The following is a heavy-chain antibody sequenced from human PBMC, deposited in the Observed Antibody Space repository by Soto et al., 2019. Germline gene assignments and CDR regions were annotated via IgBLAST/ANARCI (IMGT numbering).Heavy chain of an antibody. D-gene: IGHD3-10*01. CDR2: IIPIFGTA. J-gene: IGHJ6*02. Sequence: GASVKVSCKASGGTFSSYAISWVRQAPGQGLEWMGGIIPIFGTANYAQKFQGRVTITADESTSTAYMELSSLRSEDTAVYYCAQYSGSYYNVLRRVRRYGMDGWGQGTTVTVAS. CDR3: AQYSGSYYNVLRRVRRYGMDG. V-gene: IGHV1-69*13. CDR1: GGTFSSYA.